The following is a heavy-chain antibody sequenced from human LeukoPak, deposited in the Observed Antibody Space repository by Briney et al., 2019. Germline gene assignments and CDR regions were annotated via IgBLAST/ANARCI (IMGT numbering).Heavy chain of an antibody. CDR3: ARRVIVAGLDY. J-gene: IGHJ4*02. D-gene: IGHD3-22*01. V-gene: IGHV3-48*03. Sequence: GGSLRLSCAASGFTFSSYEMNWVRQAPGKGLEWVSYISRSGSTIYYADSVKGRFTISRDNAKNSLYLQMNSLRAEDTAVYYCARRVIVAGLDYWGQGTLVTVSS. CDR2: ISRSGSTI. CDR1: GFTFSSYE.